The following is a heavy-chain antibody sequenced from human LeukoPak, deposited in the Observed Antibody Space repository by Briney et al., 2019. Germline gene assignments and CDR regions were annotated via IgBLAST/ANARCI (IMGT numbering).Heavy chain of an antibody. CDR2: INPNSGGT. V-gene: IGHV1-2*02. Sequence: ASVKVSCKASGHTFTGYYMHWVRQAPGQGLEWMGWINPNSGGTNYAQKFQGRVTMTRDTSISTAYMELSRLRSDDTAVYYCARDLGTHYYYYMDVWGKGTTVTVSS. CDR1: GHTFTGYY. J-gene: IGHJ6*03. CDR3: ARDLGTHYYYYMDV. D-gene: IGHD1-14*01.